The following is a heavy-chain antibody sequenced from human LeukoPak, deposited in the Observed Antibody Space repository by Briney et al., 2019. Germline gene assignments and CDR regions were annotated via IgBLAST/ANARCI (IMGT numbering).Heavy chain of an antibody. Sequence: SQTLSLTCAMSGDSVSSNSAAWNWIRQSPSRGLEWLGRTYYRSKWYNDYAVSVKSRITINPDTSKNQFSLQLNSVTPEDTAVYYCARVKVVPAAITSGHYYYYGMDVWGQGTTVTVSS. D-gene: IGHD2-2*02. CDR1: GDSVSSNSAA. CDR3: ARVKVVPAAITSGHYYYYGMDV. V-gene: IGHV6-1*01. CDR2: TYYRSKWYN. J-gene: IGHJ6*02.